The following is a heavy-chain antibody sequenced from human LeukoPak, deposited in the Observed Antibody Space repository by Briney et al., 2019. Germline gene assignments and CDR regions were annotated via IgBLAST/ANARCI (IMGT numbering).Heavy chain of an antibody. CDR2: IDHSGST. CDR3: ARRPYNYSYYYYMDV. CDR1: GGSFSGYY. V-gene: IGHV4-34*01. J-gene: IGHJ6*03. Sequence: PSETLSLTCAVYGGSFSGYYWSWIRQPPGKGLEWIGEIDHSGSTKYNPSLKSRVTILVDTSKNQFSLKLSSVTAADTAVYYCARRPYNYSYYYYMDVWGKGTTVTISS.